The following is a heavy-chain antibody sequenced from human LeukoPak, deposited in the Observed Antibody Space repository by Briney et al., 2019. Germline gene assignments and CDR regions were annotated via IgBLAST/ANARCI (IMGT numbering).Heavy chain of an antibody. CDR1: GFTFSSYA. CDR2: ISGSGGST. CDR3: AKGLRYCSGSYYNPTPPSSYYYGMDV. V-gene: IGHV3-23*01. D-gene: IGHD3-10*01. J-gene: IGHJ6*02. Sequence: GGSLRLSCAASGFTFSSYAMSWVRQAPGKGLEWVSAISGSGGSTYYADSVKGRFTISRDNSKNTLYLQMNSLRAEDTAVYYCAKGLRYCSGSYYNPTPPSSYYYGMDVWGQGTTVTVSS.